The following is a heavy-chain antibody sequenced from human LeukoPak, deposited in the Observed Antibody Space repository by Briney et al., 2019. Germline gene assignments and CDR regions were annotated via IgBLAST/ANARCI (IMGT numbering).Heavy chain of an antibody. Sequence: PSHTLSLTCTVSGGSISSYYWSWIRQPPGKGLEWIGYIYYSGSTNYKPSLKSRVTISVDTSKNQISLNLRSVTAADTAVYYCARHSGRGNAFDIWGQGTRVTVSS. CDR3: ARHSGRGNAFDI. V-gene: IGHV4-59*08. D-gene: IGHD6-25*01. J-gene: IGHJ3*02. CDR1: GGSISSYY. CDR2: IYYSGST.